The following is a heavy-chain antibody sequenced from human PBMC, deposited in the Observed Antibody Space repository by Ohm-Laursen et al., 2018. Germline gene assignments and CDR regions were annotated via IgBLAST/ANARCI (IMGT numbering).Heavy chain of an antibody. V-gene: IGHV4-59*07. CDR1: GGSISGYY. CDR3: ARQVPAATRGRFDN. CDR2: IFHNGNA. D-gene: IGHD2-2*01. J-gene: IGHJ5*02. Sequence: SDTLSLTCIVSGGSISGYYWSWIRQPPGRGLEWIAYIFHNGNAVYNPSLKNRVTISVDTSRNQFSLKLSSVTASDTAVYYCARQVPAATRGRFDNWGQGTLVTVSS.